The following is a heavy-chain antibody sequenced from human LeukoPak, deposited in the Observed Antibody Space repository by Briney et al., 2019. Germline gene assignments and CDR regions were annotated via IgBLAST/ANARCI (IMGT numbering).Heavy chain of an antibody. CDR2: INPSGGST. CDR1: GYTFTSYY. Sequence: ASVKVSCKASGYTFTSYYMHWVRQAPGQGLEWMGIINPSGGSTSYAQKFQGRVTMTRDTSMSTVYMELSSLRSEDTAVYYCARERKVDTAMVDLGYYYYYGMDVWGQGTTVTVSS. CDR3: ARERKVDTAMVDLGYYYYYGMDV. J-gene: IGHJ6*02. V-gene: IGHV1-46*01. D-gene: IGHD5-18*01.